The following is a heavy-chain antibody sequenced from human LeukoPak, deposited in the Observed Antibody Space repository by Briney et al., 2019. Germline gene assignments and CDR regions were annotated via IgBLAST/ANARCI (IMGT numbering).Heavy chain of an antibody. D-gene: IGHD6-19*01. CDR1: GFTFSSYA. CDR3: AKESAGYSSGWYDWFDP. CDR2: ISGSGGST. J-gene: IGHJ5*02. Sequence: GGSLRLSCAASGFTFSSYAMSWVRQAPGKGLEWVSAISGSGGSTYYADSVKGRFTISRDNSKNTLYLQMNSLRAEDTAVYYCAKESAGYSSGWYDWFDPWGQGTLVTVSS. V-gene: IGHV3-23*01.